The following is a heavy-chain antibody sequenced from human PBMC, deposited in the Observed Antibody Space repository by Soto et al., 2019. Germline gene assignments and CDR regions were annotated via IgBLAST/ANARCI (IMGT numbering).Heavy chain of an antibody. D-gene: IGHD3-16*01. CDR2: IYYSGST. V-gene: IGHV4-61*01. CDR3: ERDQRKYYDTRGYYDY. Sequence: SETLSLTCTVSGGSVSSGSYYWSWLRQPPGRGLEWSGYIYYSGSTNYNPSVKSRVTISVETSKNQFSLKLSAVTAAETAVYCCERDQRKYYDTRGYYDYWGQGTLVTVSS. J-gene: IGHJ4*02. CDR1: GGSVSSGSYY.